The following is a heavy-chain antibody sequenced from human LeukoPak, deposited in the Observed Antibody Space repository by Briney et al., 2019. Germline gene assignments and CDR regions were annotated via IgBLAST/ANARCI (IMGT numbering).Heavy chain of an antibody. CDR2: IYSGDNT. CDR1: GFTFSSYG. CDR3: ARDCSGGSCTSRGY. D-gene: IGHD2-15*01. V-gene: IGHV3-NL1*01. Sequence: GGSLRLSCAASGFTFSSYGMHWVRQAPGKGLEWVSVIYSGDNTFYADSVRGRFTISRDNSKNTLYLQMNSLRAEDTAVYYCARDCSGGSCTSRGYWGQGTLVTVSS. J-gene: IGHJ4*02.